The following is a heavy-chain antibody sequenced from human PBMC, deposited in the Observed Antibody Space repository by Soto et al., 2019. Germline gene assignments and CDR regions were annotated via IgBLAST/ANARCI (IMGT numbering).Heavy chain of an antibody. CDR2: INHSGST. V-gene: IGHV4-34*01. J-gene: IGHJ4*02. CDR1: GGSFSGYY. Sequence: QVQLQQWGAGLLKPSETLSLTCAVYGGSFSGYYWSWIRQPPGKGLEWIGEINHSGSTNYNPSLKXRXTXXVDTSKNQFSLKLSSVTAADTAVYYCARGAGGFDYWGQGTLVTVSS. CDR3: ARGAGGFDY. D-gene: IGHD2-15*01.